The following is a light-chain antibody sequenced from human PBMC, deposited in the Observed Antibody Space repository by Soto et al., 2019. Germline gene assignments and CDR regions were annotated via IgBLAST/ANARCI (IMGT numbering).Light chain of an antibody. CDR2: TAS. J-gene: IGKJ2*01. Sequence: DIQMTQSPSSLSASVGDRVTITCRASQSINTYLNWYQQRPGKAPKLLIYTASNLQSGVPPGFSGSGSGTDFALTISSLQPEHSATYYCQQSYSIPYTFGQGTKLEIK. CDR3: QQSYSIPYT. V-gene: IGKV1-39*01. CDR1: QSINTY.